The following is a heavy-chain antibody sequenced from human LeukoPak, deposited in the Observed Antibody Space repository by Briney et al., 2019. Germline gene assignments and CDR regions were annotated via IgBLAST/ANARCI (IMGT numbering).Heavy chain of an antibody. D-gene: IGHD2-15*01. CDR1: GYTFTSYA. J-gene: IGHJ4*02. CDR2: INAGNGNT. Sequence: ASVTVSCKASGYTFTSYAMHWVRQAPGQRLEWMGWINAGNGNTKYAQKFQGRVTITRDTSASTAYMELSSLRSEDTAVYYCARGGYCSGGSCKKYYFDYWGQGTLVTVSS. V-gene: IGHV1-3*01. CDR3: ARGGYCSGGSCKKYYFDY.